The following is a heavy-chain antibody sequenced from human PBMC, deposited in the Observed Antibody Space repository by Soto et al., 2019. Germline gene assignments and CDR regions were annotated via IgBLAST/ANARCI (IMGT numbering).Heavy chain of an antibody. J-gene: IGHJ4*02. CDR3: ARSDGRY. Sequence: SETLSLTCSHSGGSISSYYWSWFRPPPGKGLEWIGYNYYSGSTNYSPSLKSRVTISVDTSKTQFSLKLSSVTAADTAVYYGARSDGRYWGQGTLVTVS. V-gene: IGHV4-59*01. CDR2: NYYSGST. CDR1: GGSISSYY.